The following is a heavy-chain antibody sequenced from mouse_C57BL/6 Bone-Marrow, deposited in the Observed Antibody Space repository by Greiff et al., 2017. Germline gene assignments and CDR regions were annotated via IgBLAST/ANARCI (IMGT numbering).Heavy chain of an antibody. CDR2: INPYNGGT. V-gene: IGHV1-19*01. D-gene: IGHD3-3*01. CDR1: GYTFTDYY. J-gene: IGHJ1*03. Sequence: EVQLQQSGPVLVKPGASVKMSCKASGYTFTDYYMNWVKQSPGKSLEWIGVINPYNGGTSYNQKFKGKATLTVDKSSSTAYMELNSLTSEDSAVYYCARGRDGDLDVWGTGTTVTVSS. CDR3: ARGRDGDLDV.